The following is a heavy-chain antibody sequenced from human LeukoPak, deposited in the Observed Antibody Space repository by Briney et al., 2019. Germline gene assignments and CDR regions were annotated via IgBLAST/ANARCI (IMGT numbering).Heavy chain of an antibody. CDR1: GFIFSNCW. V-gene: IGHV4-34*01. J-gene: IGHJ5*02. D-gene: IGHD4-17*01. CDR2: INDSGTT. Sequence: PGGSLRLSCAASGFIFSNCWMNWVRQSPGKRLEWIGLINDSGTTVYDPSLKSRVTISIDTSKNQFSLKLTSMTAADTAVYFCARDEAGHYALALWGQGTPVTVSS. CDR3: ARDEAGHYALAL.